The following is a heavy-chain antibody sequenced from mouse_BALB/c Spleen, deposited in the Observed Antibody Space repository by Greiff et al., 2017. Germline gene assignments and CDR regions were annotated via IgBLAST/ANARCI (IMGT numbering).Heavy chain of an antibody. V-gene: IGHV2-9*02. CDR2: IWAGGST. D-gene: IGHD1-1*01. Sequence: QVQLKESGPGLVAPSQSLSITCTVSGFSLTSYGVHWVRQPPGKGLEWLGVIWAGGSTNYNSALMSRLSISKDNSKSQVFLKMNSLQTDDTAMYYCARVYGSSSLFDDWGQGTTLTVSS. CDR3: ARVYGSSSLFDD. CDR1: GFSLTSYG. J-gene: IGHJ2*01.